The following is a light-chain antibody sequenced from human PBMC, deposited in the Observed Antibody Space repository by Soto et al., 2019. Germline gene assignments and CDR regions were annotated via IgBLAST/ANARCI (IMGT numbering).Light chain of an antibody. CDR1: QTVRNNY. V-gene: IGKV3-20*01. J-gene: IGKJ4*01. CDR2: DAP. Sequence: VLNQSPGTLSLSPGERATLSCRASQTVRNNYLAWYQQKPGQAPRLLIYDAPSRATGIPDRFSGGGSGTDFTLTISRLEPEDFAVYYCQQFSSYPLTFGGGTKVDIK. CDR3: QQFSSYPLT.